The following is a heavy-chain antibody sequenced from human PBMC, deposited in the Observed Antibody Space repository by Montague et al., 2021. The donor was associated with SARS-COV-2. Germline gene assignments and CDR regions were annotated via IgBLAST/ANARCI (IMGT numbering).Heavy chain of an antibody. D-gene: IGHD3-9*01. Sequence: SETLSLTCTVSGGSISSRSYYWGWIRQPPGKGLEWIGSIYYSGSTYYNPSLKSRVTISVDTSKNQFSLKLSSVTAADTAVCYCARSPTYYHILTGYFNGPNWFDPWGQGTLVTVSS. CDR2: IYYSGST. CDR1: GGSISSRSYY. CDR3: ARSPTYYHILTGYFNGPNWFDP. J-gene: IGHJ5*02. V-gene: IGHV4-39*01.